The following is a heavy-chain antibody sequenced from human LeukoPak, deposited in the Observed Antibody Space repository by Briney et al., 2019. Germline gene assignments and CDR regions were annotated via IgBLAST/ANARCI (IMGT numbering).Heavy chain of an antibody. CDR1: GFTFSNAW. CDR2: IKSKTDGGTT. V-gene: IGHV3-15*07. J-gene: IGHJ4*02. CDR3: TTDNYYDSSGYYHYPY. D-gene: IGHD3-22*01. Sequence: GGSLRLSCAASGFTFSNAWINWVRQAPGKGLEWVGRIKSKTDGGTTDYAAPVKGRFTISRDDSKNTLYLQMNSLKTEDTAVYYCTTDNYYDSSGYYHYPYWGQGTLVTVSS.